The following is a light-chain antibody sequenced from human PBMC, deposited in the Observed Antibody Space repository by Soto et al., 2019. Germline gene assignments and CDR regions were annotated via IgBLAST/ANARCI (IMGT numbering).Light chain of an antibody. Sequence: QSVLTQPASVSGSPGLSITISCTGTSSDVGGHNYVSWYQQHPGKAPKLMIYDVSNRPSGVSNRFSGSKSGNTASLTISGLQAEDEADYYCSSYTSSSTLEVFGGGTKLTVL. CDR2: DVS. CDR3: SSYTSSSTLEV. J-gene: IGLJ2*01. CDR1: SSDVGGHNY. V-gene: IGLV2-14*01.